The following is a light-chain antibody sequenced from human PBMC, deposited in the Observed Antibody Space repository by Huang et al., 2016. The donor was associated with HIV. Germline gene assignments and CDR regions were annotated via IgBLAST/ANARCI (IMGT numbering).Light chain of an antibody. CDR2: LSS. Sequence: DIVMTQSPLSLSVTPGEPASISCRSSQSLLNSNGYNYLDWYFQKPGQSPQLLIYLSSNRASGVPDRFRGSGAGTDFTLKISRVEAEDVGVYYCMHAIESPRTCGQGTKVEIK. V-gene: IGKV2-28*01. CDR3: MHAIESPRT. CDR1: QSLLNSNGYNY. J-gene: IGKJ1*01.